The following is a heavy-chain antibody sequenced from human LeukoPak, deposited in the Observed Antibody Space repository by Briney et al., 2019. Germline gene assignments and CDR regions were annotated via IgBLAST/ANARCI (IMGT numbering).Heavy chain of an antibody. J-gene: IGHJ4*02. CDR3: ARQSGSYGGILDN. CDR1: GGSITYSHYY. D-gene: IGHD1-26*01. Sequence: SETLSLTCSVSGGSITYSHYYWGWVRQPPGKGLEWIGGIYYSGSTYYNPSLKSRVTISVDTSRNEFSLRLSSVTAADTALFFCARQSGSYGGILDNWGQGILGTVSS. V-gene: IGHV4-39*01. CDR2: IYYSGST.